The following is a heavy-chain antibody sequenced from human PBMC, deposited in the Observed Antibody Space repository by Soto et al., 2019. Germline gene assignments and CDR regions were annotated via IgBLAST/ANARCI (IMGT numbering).Heavy chain of an antibody. V-gene: IGHV3-48*01. CDR3: ARSRPSDY. Sequence: EVQLVESGGGLVQPGGSLRLSCAASGFTINSYNMNRVRQAPGKGLEWISYISSSSATIYYADSVKGRFTISRDNAKNSLYLEMNSLRAEDTAVYYCARSRPSDYWGQGTLVTVSS. J-gene: IGHJ4*02. CDR1: GFTINSYN. CDR2: ISSSSATI.